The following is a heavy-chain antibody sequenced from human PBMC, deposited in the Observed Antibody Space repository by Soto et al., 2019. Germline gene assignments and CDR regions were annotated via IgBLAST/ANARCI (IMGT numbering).Heavy chain of an antibody. J-gene: IGHJ6*02. CDR1: GASISISSFY. CDR2: VYYSGST. Sequence: SETLSLTCTVSGASISISSFYWAWILQPPGKGLEWFGCVYYSGSTFYNPSPKSRVTITMDTSKNQFSLKLTSVTAADTGVFYCARELDYAAYPKGGGDYYYGMDVWGRGTTVTVSS. D-gene: IGHD4-17*01. CDR3: ARELDYAAYPKGGGDYYYGMDV. V-gene: IGHV4-39*02.